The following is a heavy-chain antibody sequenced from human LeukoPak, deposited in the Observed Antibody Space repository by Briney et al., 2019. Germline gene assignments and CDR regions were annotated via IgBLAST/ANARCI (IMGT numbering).Heavy chain of an antibody. Sequence: SVKVSCKASGGTFSSYAISWVRQAPGQGLEWMGGIIPIFGTANYAQKFQGRVTITADESTSTAYMELSSLRSEDTAVYYCARADRPLTNMDVWGKGTTVTVSS. CDR1: GGTFSSYA. V-gene: IGHV1-69*13. CDR3: ARADRPLTNMDV. CDR2: IIPIFGTA. J-gene: IGHJ6*03. D-gene: IGHD3-10*01.